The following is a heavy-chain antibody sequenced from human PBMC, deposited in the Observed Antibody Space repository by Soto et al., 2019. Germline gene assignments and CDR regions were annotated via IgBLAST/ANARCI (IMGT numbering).Heavy chain of an antibody. CDR1: GFTFSSYA. D-gene: IGHD3-10*01. V-gene: IGHV3-30-3*01. CDR3: ARDHWFGEDYYYYGMDV. Sequence: GGSLRLSCAASGFTFSSYAMHWVRQAPGKGLEWVAVISYDGSNKYYADSVKGRFTISRDNSKNTLYLQMNSLRAEDTAVYYCARDHWFGEDYYYYGMDVWGQGTTVTVSS. CDR2: ISYDGSNK. J-gene: IGHJ6*02.